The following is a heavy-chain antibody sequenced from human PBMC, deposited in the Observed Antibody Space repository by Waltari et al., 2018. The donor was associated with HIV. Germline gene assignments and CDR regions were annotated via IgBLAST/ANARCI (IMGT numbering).Heavy chain of an antibody. V-gene: IGHV3-21*01. J-gene: IGHJ5*02. CDR1: GFTFSTYS. CDR2: ISNSGIFI. Sequence: EVQLVESGGGLVKPGGSLRLSCAASGFTFSTYSMNWVRQAPGEVSCVVSAISNSGIFIYYSDSVKGRFTISRDNAKNSLYRQRDSLRADDTSVYYFAREGRGSSWSLNGFDPWGQGIQVTVTS. D-gene: IGHD6-13*01. CDR3: AREGRGSSWSLNGFDP.